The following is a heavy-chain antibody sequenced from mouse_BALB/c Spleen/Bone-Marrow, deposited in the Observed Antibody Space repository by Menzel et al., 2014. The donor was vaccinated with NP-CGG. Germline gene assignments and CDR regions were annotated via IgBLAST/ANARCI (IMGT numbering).Heavy chain of an antibody. CDR2: IYPSDSYT. CDR3: TRTYDYDEGGFDY. D-gene: IGHD2-4*01. J-gene: IGHJ2*01. CDR1: GYTFTSYW. Sequence: VQLQQSGAELVRPGASVKLSCKASGYTFTSYWINWVKQRPGQGLEWIGNIYPSDSYTNYNQKFKDKATLTVDTSSSTAYMQLSSPTSEGSAVYCCTRTYDYDEGGFDYWGQGTTLTVSS. V-gene: IGHV1-69*02.